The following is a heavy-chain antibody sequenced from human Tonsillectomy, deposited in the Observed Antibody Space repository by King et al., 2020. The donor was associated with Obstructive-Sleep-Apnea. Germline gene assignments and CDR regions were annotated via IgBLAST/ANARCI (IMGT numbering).Heavy chain of an antibody. V-gene: IGHV4-39*07. CDR2: IYYSGST. Sequence: QLQESGPGLVKSSETLSLTCTVSGGSISSTGSYWGWIRQPPGKGLEWIGTIYYSGSTYYNPSLKSRVTISVDPSKVQFSLSVKSVTASDTAVYYCARAVYSDFWSAYYAGSAKWFDPWGQGTLVIVSS. CDR1: GGSISSTGSY. CDR3: ARAVYSDFWSAYYAGSAKWFDP. D-gene: IGHD3-3*01. J-gene: IGHJ5*02.